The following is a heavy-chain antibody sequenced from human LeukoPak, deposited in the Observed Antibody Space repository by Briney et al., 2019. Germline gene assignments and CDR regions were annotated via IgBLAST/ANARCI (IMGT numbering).Heavy chain of an antibody. Sequence: PSETLSLTCTVSGASISSSTYYWGWIRQPPGKGLEWIGTIYYSGSTFYNPSLKSRVTISVDTSKNQFSLKLSSVTAADTAVYYCASHRRRDYGDYAIDYWGQGTLVTVSS. V-gene: IGHV4-39*01. CDR3: ASHRRRDYGDYAIDY. CDR1: GASISSSTYY. J-gene: IGHJ4*02. CDR2: IYYSGST. D-gene: IGHD4-17*01.